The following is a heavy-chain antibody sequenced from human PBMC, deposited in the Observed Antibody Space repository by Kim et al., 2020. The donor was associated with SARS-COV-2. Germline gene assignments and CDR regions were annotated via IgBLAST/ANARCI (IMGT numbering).Heavy chain of an antibody. D-gene: IGHD3-22*01. V-gene: IGHV4-59*09. Sequence: KYNPSLKSRVTISVDTSKNQVSLKLTSGTAADTAVYYCARGGRWFYYGDDWGQGTQVTVSS. J-gene: IGHJ4*02. CDR3: ARGGRWFYYGDD.